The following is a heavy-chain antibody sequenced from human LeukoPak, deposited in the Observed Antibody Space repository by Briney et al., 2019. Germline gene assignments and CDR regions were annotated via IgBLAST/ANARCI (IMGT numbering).Heavy chain of an antibody. CDR3: ARHSYGSGSYYKPYYYYGMDV. CDR1: GYSLTSYW. V-gene: IGHV5-51*01. Sequence: GESLKISCKGSGYSLTSYWIGWVRQMPGKGLEWMGIIYPGDSDTRYSPSFQGQVTISADKSISTAYLQWSSLKASDTAMYYCARHSYGSGSYYKPYYYYGMDVWGQGTTVTVSS. D-gene: IGHD3-10*01. J-gene: IGHJ6*02. CDR2: IYPGDSDT.